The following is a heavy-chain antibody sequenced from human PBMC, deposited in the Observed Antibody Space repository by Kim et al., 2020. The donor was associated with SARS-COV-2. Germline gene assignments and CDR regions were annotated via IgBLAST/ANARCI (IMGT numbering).Heavy chain of an antibody. CDR1: GGSISSYY. CDR2: IYYSGST. V-gene: IGHV4-59*01. Sequence: SETLSLTCTVSGGSISSYYWSWIRQPPGKGLEWIGYIYYSGSTNYNPSLKSRVTISVDTSKNQFSLKLSSVTAADTAVYYCARRVVPAAILWDSGWFDPWGQGTLVTVSS. CDR3: ARRVVPAAILWDSGWFDP. J-gene: IGHJ5*02. D-gene: IGHD2-2*02.